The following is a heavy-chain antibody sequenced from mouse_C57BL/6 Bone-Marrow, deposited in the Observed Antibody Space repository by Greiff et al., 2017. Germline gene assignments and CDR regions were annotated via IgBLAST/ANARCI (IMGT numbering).Heavy chain of an antibody. CDR1: GYTFTSYW. CDR3: ARARYYGSSYKDYYAMDY. CDR2: IYPTSGRT. D-gene: IGHD1-1*01. Sequence: VKLQQSGAELVKPGASVKMSCKASGYTFTSYWITWVKQRPGQGLEWIGDIYPTSGRTNYNEKFKSKAILTVDTSSNTAYMQLISLTSEDSAVFYCARARYYGSSYKDYYAMDYWGQGTSVTVSS. V-gene: IGHV1-55*01. J-gene: IGHJ4*01.